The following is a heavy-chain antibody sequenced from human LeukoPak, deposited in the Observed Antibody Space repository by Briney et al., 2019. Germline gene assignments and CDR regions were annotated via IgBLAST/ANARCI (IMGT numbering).Heavy chain of an antibody. V-gene: IGHV4-39*01. CDR2: IYYSGST. J-gene: IGHJ6*03. CDR3: ARLYCSSTSCYYYYYSMDV. CDR1: GFTFSSYA. D-gene: IGHD2-2*01. Sequence: GSLRLSCAASGFTFSSYAMSWVRQAPGKGLEWIGSIYYSGSTYYNPSLKSRVTISVDTSKNQFSLKLSSVTAADTAVYYCARLYCSSTSCYYYYYSMDVWGKGTTVTVSS.